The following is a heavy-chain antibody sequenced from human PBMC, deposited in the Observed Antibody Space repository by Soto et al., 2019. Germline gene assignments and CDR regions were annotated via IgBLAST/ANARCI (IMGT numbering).Heavy chain of an antibody. D-gene: IGHD3-22*01. V-gene: IGHV3-21*01. CDR2: ISSSSSYI. Sequence: GVSLRLSCAASGFNFSSYSMNWVRQAPGKGLEWVSSISSSSSYIYYADSVKGRFTISRDNAKKSLYLQMNSLRAEDTAVYYCARDLGYYDSSGYYYWGQGTLVTVSS. CDR1: GFNFSSYS. J-gene: IGHJ4*02. CDR3: ARDLGYYDSSGYYY.